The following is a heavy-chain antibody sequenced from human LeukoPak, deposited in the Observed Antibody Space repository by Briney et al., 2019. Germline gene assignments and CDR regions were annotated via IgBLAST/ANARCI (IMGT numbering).Heavy chain of an antibody. CDR3: ARTTGYSSGWYRL. Sequence: ASVKVSCEASGYTFTSYGISCVRQAPGQGLVCMGWISAYNGNTNYAQKLQGRVTMTTDTSTSTAYMELRSLRSDDTAVYNCARTTGYSSGWYRLWGQGTLVTVSS. D-gene: IGHD6-19*01. J-gene: IGHJ4*02. CDR2: ISAYNGNT. CDR1: GYTFTSYG. V-gene: IGHV1-18*01.